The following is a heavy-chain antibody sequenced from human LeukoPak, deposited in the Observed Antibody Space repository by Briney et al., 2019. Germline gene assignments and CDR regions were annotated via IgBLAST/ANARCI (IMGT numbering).Heavy chain of an antibody. V-gene: IGHV3-66*01. Sequence: GGSLRLSCAASGFTVSSNYMTWVRQAPGKGLEWVSLIYSGGGTYYADSVKGRFTISRDNSKNTLHLQMNSLRAEDTAVYYRLEGPNCSSTSCYSYYFDYWGQGTLVTVSS. D-gene: IGHD2-2*01. CDR3: LEGPNCSSTSCYSYYFDY. CDR2: IYSGGGT. CDR1: GFTVSSNY. J-gene: IGHJ4*02.